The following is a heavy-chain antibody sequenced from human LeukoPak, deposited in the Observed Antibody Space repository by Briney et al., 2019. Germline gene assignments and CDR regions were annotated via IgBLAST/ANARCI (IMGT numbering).Heavy chain of an antibody. Sequence: SETLSLTCTVSGGSISSGNYYWSWIRQHPGKGLEWIGYIYYSGNTYYNPSLKSRVTISVDTSKNQFSLKLSSVTAADTAVYYCARALVDTAAIPFDYWGQGTLVTVPS. J-gene: IGHJ4*02. V-gene: IGHV4-31*03. CDR1: GGSISSGNYY. CDR2: IYYSGNT. CDR3: ARALVDTAAIPFDY. D-gene: IGHD5-18*01.